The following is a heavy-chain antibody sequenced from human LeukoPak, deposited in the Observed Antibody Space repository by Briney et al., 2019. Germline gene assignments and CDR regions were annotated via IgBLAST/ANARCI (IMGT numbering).Heavy chain of an antibody. V-gene: IGHV1-46*01. CDR1: GYTFTGYY. CDR2: INPGDGST. D-gene: IGHD3-10*01. Sequence: ASVKVSCKASGYTFTGYYMHWVRQAPGQGLEWMGIINPGDGSTNYAQKFQGGVTMTTDTSTSTAYMELRSLRSDDTAVYYCARDRGTLGNWFDPWGQGTLVTVSS. CDR3: ARDRGTLGNWFDP. J-gene: IGHJ5*02.